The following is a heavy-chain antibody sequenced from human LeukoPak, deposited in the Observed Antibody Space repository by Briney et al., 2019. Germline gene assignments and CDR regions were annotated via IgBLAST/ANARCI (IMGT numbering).Heavy chain of an antibody. CDR1: GFTFSSYA. Sequence: GGSLRLSCAASGFTFSSYAMHWVRQAPGKGLEWVAVISYDGSNKYYADSVKGRFTISRDNSKNTLYLQMNSLRAEDTAVYYCARDPQGYCSGGSCYANWFDPWGQGTLVTVSS. D-gene: IGHD2-15*01. CDR3: ARDPQGYCSGGSCYANWFDP. V-gene: IGHV3-30*04. J-gene: IGHJ5*02. CDR2: ISYDGSNK.